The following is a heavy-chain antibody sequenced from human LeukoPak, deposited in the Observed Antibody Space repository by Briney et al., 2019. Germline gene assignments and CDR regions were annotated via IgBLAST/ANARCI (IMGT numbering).Heavy chain of an antibody. CDR2: IDWDDDK. J-gene: IGHJ4*02. CDR3: ARMGEAANRGNYFDY. V-gene: IGHV2-70*04. Sequence: SGPALVKPTQTLTLTCTSSGLSLSTSAMRVSWIRQPPGKALEWLARIDWDDDKFYSTSLKTRLTISKDTSKNQVVLTMTNMDPVDTATYYCARMGEAANRGNYFDYWGQGTLVTVSS. CDR1: GLSLSTSAMR. D-gene: IGHD3-16*01.